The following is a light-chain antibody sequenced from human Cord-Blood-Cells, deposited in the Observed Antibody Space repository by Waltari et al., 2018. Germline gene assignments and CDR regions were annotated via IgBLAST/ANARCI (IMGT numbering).Light chain of an antibody. CDR1: SGSIASKY. CDR3: QSYDSSNWV. V-gene: IGLV6-57*02. J-gene: IGLJ3*02. Sequence: FMLTQPHSVSESPGKTVTISCTGSSGSIASKYVQWYQQRPGSAPTTVIYEDNQRPSGVPDRFSGSIDSSSNSASLTISGLKTEDEADYYCQSYDSSNWVFGGGTKLTVL. CDR2: EDN.